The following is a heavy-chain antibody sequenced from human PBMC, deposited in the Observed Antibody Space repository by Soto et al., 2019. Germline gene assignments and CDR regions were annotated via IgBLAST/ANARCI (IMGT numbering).Heavy chain of an antibody. CDR2: SYWDDDK. J-gene: IGHJ4*02. Sequence: QITLKESGPTLVKPTQTLTLTCTFSGFSLSTNGVGVDWIRQPPGKALEWLVLSYWDDDKRYSPSLKSRLTVSKDTSKNQVVLTMTNVDPVDTATYYCAHRLCISTTCYFDYWGQGTLVTVSS. CDR1: GFSLSTNGVG. V-gene: IGHV2-5*02. CDR3: AHRLCISTTCYFDY. D-gene: IGHD2-2*01.